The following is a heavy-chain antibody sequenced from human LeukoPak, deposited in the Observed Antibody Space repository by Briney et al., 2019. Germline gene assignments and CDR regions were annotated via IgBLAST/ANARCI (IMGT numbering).Heavy chain of an antibody. CDR3: VAYCDITTCSDDY. Sequence: PGGSLRLSCSASGFTFSNYALHWVRQAPGKGLEYVSAISRNGDNTKYADSVKGRFTISRDNSKSTLYLQMSSLRPDDTAVYYCVAYCDITTCSDDYWGQGTLVTVSS. J-gene: IGHJ4*02. CDR1: GFTFSNYA. CDR2: ISRNGDNT. D-gene: IGHD2-2*01. V-gene: IGHV3-64D*06.